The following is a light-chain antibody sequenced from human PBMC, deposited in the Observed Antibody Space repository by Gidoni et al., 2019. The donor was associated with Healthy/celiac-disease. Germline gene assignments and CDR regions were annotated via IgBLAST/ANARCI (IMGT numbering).Light chain of an antibody. Sequence: QSVLTQPPSVSGAPGPRVTISCTGSSSNIGAGYDVHWYQQLPGTAPKLLIYGNSNRPSGVPDRFSGSKSGTSASLAITGLQTEDEADYYCQSHDSSLSGPPYVFGTGTKVTVL. CDR3: QSHDSSLSGPPYV. CDR2: GNS. V-gene: IGLV1-40*01. J-gene: IGLJ1*01. CDR1: SSNIGAGYD.